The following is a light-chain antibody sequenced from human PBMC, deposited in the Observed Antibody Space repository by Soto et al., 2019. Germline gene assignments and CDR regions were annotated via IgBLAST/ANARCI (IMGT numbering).Light chain of an antibody. CDR2: DAS. CDR3: QQYDAWPFT. Sequence: EIVVTQSPATLSVSPGDRVTLYCRASQSVRSHLAWYRQRPGQAPRLLISDASSRATGIPGRFSGSGSGTEFVLTISSLQSEDFAIYYCQQYDAWPFTFXGGTKVDIK. J-gene: IGKJ4*01. V-gene: IGKV3-15*01. CDR1: QSVRSH.